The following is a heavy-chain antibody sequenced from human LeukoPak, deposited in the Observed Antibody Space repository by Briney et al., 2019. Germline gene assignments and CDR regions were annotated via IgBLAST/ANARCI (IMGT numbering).Heavy chain of an antibody. CDR3: ARVDDYYDSSGPDAFDI. CDR1: GGSISSYY. D-gene: IGHD3-22*01. V-gene: IGHV4-59*13. Sequence: SETLSLTCTVSGGSISSYYWSWIRQPPAKGLEWMGYIYYCGSTNYNPSLKSRVTISVDTSKNQFSLKLSSVSAAYTAVYYCARVDDYYDSSGPDAFDIWGQGTMVTVSS. CDR2: IYYCGST. J-gene: IGHJ3*02.